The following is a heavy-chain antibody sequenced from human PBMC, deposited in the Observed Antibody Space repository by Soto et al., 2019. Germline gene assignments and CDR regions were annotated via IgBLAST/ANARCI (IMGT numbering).Heavy chain of an antibody. D-gene: IGHD4-17*01. CDR1: GGSFSGYY. J-gene: IGHJ6*02. V-gene: IGHV4-34*01. Sequence: SETLSLTCAVYGGSFSGYYWSWIRQPPGKGLEWIGETNHSGSTNYNPSLKSRVTISVDTSKNQFSLKLSSVTAADTAVYYCARRSLLGTVTTRAYYYYYGMDVWGQGTTVTVSS. CDR2: TNHSGST. CDR3: ARRSLLGTVTTRAYYYYYGMDV.